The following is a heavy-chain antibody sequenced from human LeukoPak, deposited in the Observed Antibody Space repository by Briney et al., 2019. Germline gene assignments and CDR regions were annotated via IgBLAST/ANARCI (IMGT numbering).Heavy chain of an antibody. CDR2: IYHSGST. Sequence: SETLSLTCTVSGGSISSSSYYWGRIRQPPGKRLEWIGSIYHSGSTYYNPSLKSRVTISVDTSKNQFSLKLSSVTAADTAVYYCARDRDPDTASRVGFWFDPWGQGTLVTVSS. J-gene: IGHJ5*02. CDR1: GGSISSSSYY. V-gene: IGHV4-39*07. D-gene: IGHD5-18*01. CDR3: ARDRDPDTASRVGFWFDP.